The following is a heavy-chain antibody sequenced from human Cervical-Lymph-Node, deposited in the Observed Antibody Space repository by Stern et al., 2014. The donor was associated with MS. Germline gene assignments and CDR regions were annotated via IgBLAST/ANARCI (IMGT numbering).Heavy chain of an antibody. Sequence: VQLEESGGGVVQPGRSLRLSCAASGFTFNTYGMHWVRQAPGRGLAWVALVYYDGSNKYYADSVKGRFTISRDNSKNTVYLQMNSLRAEDTAVYFCARGGDWSSFDYWGQGTLVTVSS. D-gene: IGHD2-21*01. J-gene: IGHJ4*02. CDR2: VYYDGSNK. V-gene: IGHV3-33*01. CDR1: GFTFNTYG. CDR3: ARGGDWSSFDY.